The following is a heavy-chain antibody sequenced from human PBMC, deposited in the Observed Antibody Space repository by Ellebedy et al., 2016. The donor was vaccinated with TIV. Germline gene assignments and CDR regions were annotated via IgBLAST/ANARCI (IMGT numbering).Heavy chain of an antibody. CDR1: GSTFSSHG. D-gene: IGHD2-15*01. CDR3: AKDVSPALGYFDY. CDR2: IRSDGNTK. V-gene: IGHV3-30*02. Sequence: GESLKISXAASGSTFSSHGMHWVRQAPGKGLEWVTSIRSDGNTKYYADSVKGRFTISRDTSKNTLFLQMDSLRAEDTGVYYCAKDVSPALGYFDYWGQGTLVTVSS. J-gene: IGHJ4*02.